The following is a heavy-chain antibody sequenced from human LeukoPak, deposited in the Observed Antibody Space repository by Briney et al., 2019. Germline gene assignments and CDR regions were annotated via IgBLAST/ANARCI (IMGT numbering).Heavy chain of an antibody. CDR3: AKAVRFLDPYYFDY. Sequence: PSETLSLTCAVSGGSISSSNWWTWVRQPPGKGLGWIGEIYHGGTTIYNPSLKTRVTISLDRSKNHFSLKVRSVTAADTAVYYCAKAVRFLDPYYFDYWGQGTLVTVSS. CDR1: GGSISSSNW. V-gene: IGHV4-4*02. J-gene: IGHJ4*02. D-gene: IGHD3-3*01. CDR2: IYHGGTT.